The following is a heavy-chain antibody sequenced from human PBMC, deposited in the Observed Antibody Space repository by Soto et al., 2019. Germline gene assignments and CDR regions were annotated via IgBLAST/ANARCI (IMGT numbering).Heavy chain of an antibody. Sequence: AGGSLRLSCAASGFTFSSYSMNWVRQAPGKGLEWVSYISSSSSTIYYADSVKGRFTISRDNAKNSLYLQMNSLRDEDTAVYYCARDNQLHYSNWFDPWGQGTLVTVSS. D-gene: IGHD2-2*01. CDR1: GFTFSSYS. V-gene: IGHV3-48*02. J-gene: IGHJ5*02. CDR2: ISSSSSTI. CDR3: ARDNQLHYSNWFDP.